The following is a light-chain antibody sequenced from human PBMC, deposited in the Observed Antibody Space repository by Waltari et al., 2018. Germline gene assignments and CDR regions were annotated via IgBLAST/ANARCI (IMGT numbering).Light chain of an antibody. V-gene: IGLV2-8*01. CDR3: SSYTSSNNCV. J-gene: IGLJ1*01. CDR2: EVN. Sequence: QSALTQPPSASGSPGQSVTISCTGTSSDVGGYDYVSWYQQQPGKAPKLIIYEVNKRPSGVPDRFSGSKSGNTASLTVSGLQAEDEADYYCSSYTSSNNCVFGTGTKVTVL. CDR1: SSDVGGYDY.